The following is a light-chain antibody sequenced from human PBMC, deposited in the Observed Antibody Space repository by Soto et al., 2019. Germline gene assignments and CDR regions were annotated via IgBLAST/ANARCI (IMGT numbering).Light chain of an antibody. CDR1: QSISSSY. CDR2: TTS. CDR3: QQFGGSPPYT. V-gene: IGKV3-20*01. Sequence: EIVLTQSPGTLSLSPGERATLSCRASQSISSSYLAWYQQKPGQAPRLLIYTTSTRATGIPDRFSGSGSGTDFTLTISRLEAEDFAVYYCQQFGGSPPYTFGQGTTLEIK. J-gene: IGKJ2*01.